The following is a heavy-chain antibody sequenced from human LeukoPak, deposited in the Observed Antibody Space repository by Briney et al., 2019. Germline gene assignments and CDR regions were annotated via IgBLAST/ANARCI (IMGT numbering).Heavy chain of an antibody. D-gene: IGHD2-15*01. J-gene: IGHJ5*02. CDR3: ARAPGYCSGGSCLHNWFDP. Sequence: GASVKVSCKASGYTFTSYYMHWVRQAPGQGLEWMGIINPSGGSTSYAQKFQGRVTMTRDTSTSTVYMELSSLRSEDTAVYYCARAPGYCSGGSCLHNWFDPWGQGTLVTVSS. CDR2: INPSGGST. V-gene: IGHV1-46*03. CDR1: GYTFTSYY.